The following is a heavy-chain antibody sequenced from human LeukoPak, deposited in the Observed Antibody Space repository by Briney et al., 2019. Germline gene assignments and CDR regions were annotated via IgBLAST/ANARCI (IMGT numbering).Heavy chain of an antibody. Sequence: SETLSLTCTVSGGSISSESYYWVWIRQPPGKGLEWIGSIYYSGSTYYNPSLKSRVTISVDMSKNQFSLKLSSVTAADTAVYYCARELVVTAIEGPAFDIWGQGTMVTVSS. V-gene: IGHV4-39*07. CDR1: GGSISSESYY. D-gene: IGHD2-21*02. CDR2: IYYSGST. CDR3: ARELVVTAIEGPAFDI. J-gene: IGHJ3*02.